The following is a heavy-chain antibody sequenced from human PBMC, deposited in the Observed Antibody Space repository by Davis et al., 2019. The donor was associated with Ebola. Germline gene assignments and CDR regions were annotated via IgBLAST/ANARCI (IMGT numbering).Heavy chain of an antibody. D-gene: IGHD4-11*01. J-gene: IGHJ4*02. CDR2: VILKSGAT. V-gene: IGHV1-2*06. Sequence: ASVNVSCQASVYTFTDYNIHPTRQAPGQGLEWLGRVILKSGATNYAQKFQGRVTMTRDTSISTVYMELSSLRYDDTADYYCARGHNYAHEYWGQGTLVTVSS. CDR1: VYTFTDYN. CDR3: ARGHNYAHEY.